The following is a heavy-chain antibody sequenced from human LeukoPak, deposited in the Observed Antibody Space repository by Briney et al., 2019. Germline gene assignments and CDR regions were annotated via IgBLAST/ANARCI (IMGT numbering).Heavy chain of an antibody. D-gene: IGHD2-15*01. CDR3: ARRYCSGGSCYYDGAYFDY. CDR2: ISAYNGKT. V-gene: IGHV1-18*01. J-gene: IGHJ4*02. Sequence: GASVKVFCKASGYTFTSYGISWVRQAPGQGLEWMGWISAYNGKTNYAQKLQGRVTMTTDTSTSTAYMELRSLRSDDTAVYYCARRYCSGGSCYYDGAYFDYWGQGTLVTVSS. CDR1: GYTFTSYG.